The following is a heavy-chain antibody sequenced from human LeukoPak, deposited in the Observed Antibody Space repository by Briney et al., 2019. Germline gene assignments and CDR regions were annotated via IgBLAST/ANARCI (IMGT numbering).Heavy chain of an antibody. CDR2: IYHSGST. D-gene: IGHD3-3*01. CDR1: GYSISSGYY. Sequence: SETLSLTCEVSGYSISSGYYWGWIRQPPGKGLEWIGSIYHSGSTYYNPSLKSRVTISVDTSKNQFSLKLSSVTAADTAAYYCARAPRFLEWFPYYYYMDVWGKGTTVTVSS. J-gene: IGHJ6*03. V-gene: IGHV4-38-2*01. CDR3: ARAPRFLEWFPYYYYMDV.